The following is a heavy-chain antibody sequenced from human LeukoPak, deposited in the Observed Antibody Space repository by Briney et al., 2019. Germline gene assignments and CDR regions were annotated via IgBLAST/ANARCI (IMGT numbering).Heavy chain of an antibody. CDR3: ARGRYFDY. CDR1: GVSFSGYY. V-gene: IGHV4-34*01. Sequence: SETLSLTCAVYGVSFSGYYWSWIRQPPGKGLEWIGEINHSGSTNYNPSLRSRVTISVDTSKNQFSLKLSSVTAADTAVYYCARGRYFDYWGQGTLVTVSS. J-gene: IGHJ4*02. CDR2: INHSGST.